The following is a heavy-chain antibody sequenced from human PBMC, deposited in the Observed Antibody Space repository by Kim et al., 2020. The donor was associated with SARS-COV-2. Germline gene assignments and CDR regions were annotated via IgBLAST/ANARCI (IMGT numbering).Heavy chain of an antibody. D-gene: IGHD6-6*01. CDR2: IWYDGSNK. J-gene: IGHJ5*02. CDR3: AREKGAARGPDEGCWFDP. Sequence: GGSLRLSCAASGFTFSSYGMHWVRQAPGKGLEWVAVIWYDGSNKYYADSVKGRFTISRDNSKNTLYLQMNSLRAEDTAVYYCAREKGAARGPDEGCWFDPWGQGTLVTVSS. CDR1: GFTFSSYG. V-gene: IGHV3-33*01.